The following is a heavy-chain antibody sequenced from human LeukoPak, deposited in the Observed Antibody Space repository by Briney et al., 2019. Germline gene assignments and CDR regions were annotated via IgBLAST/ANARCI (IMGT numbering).Heavy chain of an antibody. Sequence: SVKVSCKASGGTFISYAISWVRQAPGQGLEWMGGIIPIFGTANYAQKFQGRVTITADESTSTVYMELSSLRSEDTAVYYCASLMYYDFWSGYYTWNYFDYWGQGTLVTVSS. CDR1: GGTFISYA. J-gene: IGHJ4*02. V-gene: IGHV1-69*01. CDR3: ASLMYYDFWSGYYTWNYFDY. CDR2: IIPIFGTA. D-gene: IGHD3-3*01.